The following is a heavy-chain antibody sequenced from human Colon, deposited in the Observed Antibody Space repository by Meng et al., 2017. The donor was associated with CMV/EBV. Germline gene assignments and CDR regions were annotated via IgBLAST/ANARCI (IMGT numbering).Heavy chain of an antibody. D-gene: IGHD6-19*01. J-gene: IGHJ4*02. CDR1: GGSISSSNYY. V-gene: IGHV4-39*01. CDR3: ARHFDSGWTDY. Sequence: CTVSGGSISSSNYYWGWIRQPPGKGLEWIGSIYYTGSTFYTPSLKSRLTISLDTSKNQFSLNLTSVTAADTAVYYCARHFDSGWTDYWGQGNLVTVSS. CDR2: IYYTGST.